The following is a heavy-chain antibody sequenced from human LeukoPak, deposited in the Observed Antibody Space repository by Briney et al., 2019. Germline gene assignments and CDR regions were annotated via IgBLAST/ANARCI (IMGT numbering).Heavy chain of an antibody. V-gene: IGHV4-59*01. CDR1: GGSISNYY. J-gene: IGHJ3*02. D-gene: IGHD3-16*01. CDR2: IYYSGIT. Sequence: SETLSLTCIVSGGSISNYYWNWIRQPPGKGLEWIGYIYYSGITNYNSSLKSQLTISVDTSKNQFSLKLRSVTAADTAVYYCARSLKTITFGGVSNPFDIWGQGTMVTVSS. CDR3: ARSLKTITFGGVSNPFDI.